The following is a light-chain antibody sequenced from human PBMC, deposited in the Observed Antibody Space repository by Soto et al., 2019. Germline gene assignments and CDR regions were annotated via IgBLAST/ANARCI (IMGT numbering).Light chain of an antibody. CDR1: SSNIGAGYD. Sequence: QAVVTQPPSVSGAPGQRVTISCTGSSSNIGAGYDVHWYQQLPGTAPKLLIYGNSNRPSGVPDRFSGSKSGTSASLAITGLQAEDEADYYCQSYDSSLSVVFGGGTKVTVX. CDR2: GNS. V-gene: IGLV1-40*01. J-gene: IGLJ2*01. CDR3: QSYDSSLSVV.